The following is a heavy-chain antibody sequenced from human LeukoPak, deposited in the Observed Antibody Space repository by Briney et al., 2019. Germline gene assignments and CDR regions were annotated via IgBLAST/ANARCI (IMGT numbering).Heavy chain of an antibody. CDR1: GGSFSGYY. V-gene: IGHV4-34*01. CDR3: ARVMVDTAIAPIDY. J-gene: IGHJ4*02. Sequence: SETLSLTCAVYGGSFSGYYWSWIRQPPGKGLEWIGEINHSGSTNYNPSLKSRVTISVDTSKNQFSLKLSSVTAADTAVYYCARVMVDTAIAPIDYWGQGTLVTVSS. CDR2: INHSGST. D-gene: IGHD5-18*01.